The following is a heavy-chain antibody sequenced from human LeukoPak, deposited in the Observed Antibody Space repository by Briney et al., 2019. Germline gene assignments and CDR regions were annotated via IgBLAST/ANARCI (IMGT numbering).Heavy chain of an antibody. J-gene: IGHJ6*04. D-gene: IGHD2-15*01. CDR3: ASHQDIVVVNV. V-gene: IGHV3-30*04. Sequence: GGSLRLSCAASGFTFSSYTMHWVRQAPGKGLKWVAVISYDGSNKYYADSVKGRFTISRDNSKNTLYLQMNSLRTEDTAVYYCASHQDIVVVNVWGKGTTVTVSS. CDR2: ISYDGSNK. CDR1: GFTFSSYT.